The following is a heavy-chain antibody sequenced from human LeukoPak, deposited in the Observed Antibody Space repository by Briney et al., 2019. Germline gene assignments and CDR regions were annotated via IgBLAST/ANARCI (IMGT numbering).Heavy chain of an antibody. CDR3: ARALIYCSSTSCSLPDY. Sequence: GGSLRLSCAASGFXFSSYSINWVRQAPGKGLEWISSISSSSYIYYADSVKGRFTISRDNAKNSLYLQMNSLRAEDTAVYYCARALIYCSSTSCSLPDYWGQGILVTVSS. V-gene: IGHV3-21*01. CDR2: ISSSSYI. J-gene: IGHJ4*02. CDR1: GFXFSSYS. D-gene: IGHD2-2*01.